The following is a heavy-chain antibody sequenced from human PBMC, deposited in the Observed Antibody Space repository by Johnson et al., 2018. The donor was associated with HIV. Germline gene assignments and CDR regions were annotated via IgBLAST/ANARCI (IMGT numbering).Heavy chain of an antibody. D-gene: IGHD2-8*01. Sequence: VLLVESGGGLIQPGGSLRLSCAASGFTFSYYYMSWVRQAPGKGLEWVANIKHDGSEKYYVDSVKGRFTISRDNSKNTLYLQMNSLRAEDTAVYYCAKGLMRGAFDMWGLGTVVTVSS. V-gene: IGHV3-7*02. CDR1: GFTFSYYY. J-gene: IGHJ3*02. CDR3: AKGLMRGAFDM. CDR2: IKHDGSEK.